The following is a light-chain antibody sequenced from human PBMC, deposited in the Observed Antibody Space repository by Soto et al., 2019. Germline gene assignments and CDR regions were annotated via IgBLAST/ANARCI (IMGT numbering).Light chain of an antibody. CDR3: KSYAGSNTYV. V-gene: IGLV2-8*01. CDR2: EVV. J-gene: IGLJ1*01. CDR1: KNDIGVYDF. Sequence: QSCLTQPPSASGSPGQSVTISCTGTKNDIGVYDFVSWYQHHPGKAPRLIIYEVVQRPSGVPDRFSGSKSGNTASLTVSGLQAADEADYFCKSYAGSNTYVFGSGTKVTVL.